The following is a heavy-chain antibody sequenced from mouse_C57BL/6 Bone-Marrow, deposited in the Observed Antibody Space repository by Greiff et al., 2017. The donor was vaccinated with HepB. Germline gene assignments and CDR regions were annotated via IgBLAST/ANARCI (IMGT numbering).Heavy chain of an antibody. CDR3: ARRDYDYDVGAWFAY. V-gene: IGHV2-2*01. D-gene: IGHD2-4*01. CDR2: IWSGGST. J-gene: IGHJ3*01. CDR1: GFSLTSYG. Sequence: VQLQQSGPGLVQPSQSLSITCTVSGFSLTSYGVHWVRQSPGKGLEWLGVIWSGGSTDYNAAFISRLSISKDNSKSQVFFKMNSLQADDTAIYYCARRDYDYDVGAWFAYWGQGTLVTVSA.